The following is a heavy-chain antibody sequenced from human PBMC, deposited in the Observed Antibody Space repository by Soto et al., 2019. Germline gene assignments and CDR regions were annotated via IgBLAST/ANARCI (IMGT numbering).Heavy chain of an antibody. Sequence: QVQLQESGPGLVKSSETLSLTCTVSGVSITSHHWTWIRQPPGAGLEYIGYVYYSGKTNYNPSLKSRVTISVYTSKSQSSLKLTSVTAADTAIYYCAGLRYSYGRDYAMHVWGQGATVTVSS. CDR1: GVSITSHH. J-gene: IGHJ6*02. D-gene: IGHD5-18*01. CDR2: VYYSGKT. CDR3: AGLRYSYGRDYAMHV. V-gene: IGHV4-59*08.